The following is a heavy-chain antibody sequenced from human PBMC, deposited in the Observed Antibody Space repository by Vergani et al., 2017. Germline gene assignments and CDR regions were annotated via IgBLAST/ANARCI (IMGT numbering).Heavy chain of an antibody. V-gene: IGHV3-49*03. J-gene: IGHJ4*02. CDR1: GFTFGDYA. CDR2: IRSKAYGGTT. CDR3: TRVGYYDFWSGYSNLDY. D-gene: IGHD3-3*01. Sequence: EVQLVESGGGLVQPGRSLRLSCTASGFTFGDYAMSWFRQAPGKGLEWVGFIRSKAYGGTTEYAASVKGRFTISRDDSKSIADRQMNSLKTEDTAVYYCTRVGYYDFWSGYSNLDYWGQGTLVTVSS.